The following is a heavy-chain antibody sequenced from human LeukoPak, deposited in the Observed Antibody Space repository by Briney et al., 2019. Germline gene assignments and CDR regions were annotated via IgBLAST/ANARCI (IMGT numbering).Heavy chain of an antibody. Sequence: SETLSLTCTVSGGSISSYYWSWIRQPPGRGLEWIGYIHDSGTITYNPSLKSRLTISLDTSKNQFSLNLRSVTAADTALYYCARDKRGYDILTGYYNSWFDPWGQGTLVTVSS. J-gene: IGHJ5*02. V-gene: IGHV4-59*01. CDR1: GGSISSYY. D-gene: IGHD3-9*01. CDR3: ARDKRGYDILTGYYNSWFDP. CDR2: IHDSGTI.